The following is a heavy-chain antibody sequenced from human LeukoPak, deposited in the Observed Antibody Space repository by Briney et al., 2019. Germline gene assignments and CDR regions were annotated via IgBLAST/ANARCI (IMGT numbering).Heavy chain of an antibody. J-gene: IGHJ4*02. V-gene: IGHV3-13*01. Sequence: PGGSLRLSCATSGFTFSNHAMHWVRQATGKGLEWVSAIGIAGDTFYPGSVKGRFTISRENAKNSLSLQINSLKAEDTAVYYCVRQQTSHGNFDYWGQGTLVTVS. CDR3: VRQQTSHGNFDY. CDR2: IGIAGDT. D-gene: IGHD1-26*01. CDR1: GFTFSNHA.